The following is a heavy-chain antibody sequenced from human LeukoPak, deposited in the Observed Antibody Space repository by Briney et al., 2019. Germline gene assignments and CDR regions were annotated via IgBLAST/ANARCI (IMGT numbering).Heavy chain of an antibody. D-gene: IGHD6-19*01. V-gene: IGHV3-74*01. Sequence: PGGSLRLSCGASGFTFMHYWMLWLSQAPGKGLESVSRINTDGTVTTYADSVKGRFTVSIDNADNTMYLQMNSVRDEDTAVYYLATTQWLAPPPDSWGQGTPVTVSS. CDR2: INTDGTVT. J-gene: IGHJ4*02. CDR1: GFTFMHYW. CDR3: ATTQWLAPPPDS.